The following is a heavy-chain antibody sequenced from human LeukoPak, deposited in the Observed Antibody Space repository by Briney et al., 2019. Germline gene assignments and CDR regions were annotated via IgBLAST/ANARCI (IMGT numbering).Heavy chain of an antibody. CDR2: INLSGGST. V-gene: IGHV1-46*01. J-gene: IGHJ4*02. Sequence: ASVKVSCKASGYTFTSFYMNWVRQAPGQGLEWMGKINLSGGSTTYAQKFQGRVTMTRDTSTSTVYMELSSLRFEDTAVYYCAREGGLLWFGELMPFDYWGQGTLVTVSS. CDR1: GYTFTSFY. D-gene: IGHD3-10*01. CDR3: AREGGLLWFGELMPFDY.